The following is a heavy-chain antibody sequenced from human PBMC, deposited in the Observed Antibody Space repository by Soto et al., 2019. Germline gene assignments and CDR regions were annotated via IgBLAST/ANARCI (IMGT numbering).Heavy chain of an antibody. V-gene: IGHV1-3*01. CDR1: GYTFTSYA. D-gene: IGHD5-18*01. CDR2: INAGNGNT. CDR3: GDYFDY. Sequence: GASVKVSCKASGYTFTSYAMHWVRQAPGQRLEWMGWINAGNGNTKYSQKFQGRVTITRDTSASTAYMDPVDTATYYCARVQVGDYFDYWGQGTLVTVSS. J-gene: IGHJ4*02.